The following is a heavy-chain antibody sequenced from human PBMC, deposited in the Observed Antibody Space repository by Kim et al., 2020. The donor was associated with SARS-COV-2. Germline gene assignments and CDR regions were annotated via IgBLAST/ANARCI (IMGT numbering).Heavy chain of an antibody. CDR3: ARGEGWLHLIFDY. CDR2: IYYSGST. D-gene: IGHD5-12*01. J-gene: IGHJ4*02. V-gene: IGHV4-59*01. CDR1: GGSISSYY. Sequence: SETLSLTCTVSGGSISSYYWSWIRQPPGKGLEWIGYIYYSGSTNYNPSLKSRVTISVDTSKNQFSLKLSSVTAADTAVYYCARGEGWLHLIFDYWGQGTLVTVSS.